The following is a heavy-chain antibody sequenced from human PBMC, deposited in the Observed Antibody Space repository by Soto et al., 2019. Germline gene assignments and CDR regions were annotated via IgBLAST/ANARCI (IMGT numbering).Heavy chain of an antibody. Sequence: SVKVSCKASGGTFSSYAISWVRQAPGQGLEWMGGIIPIFGTANYAQKFQGRVTITADKSTSTAYMELSSLRSEDTAVYYCASSNPTYYDILTGYVLDYWGQGTLVTV. CDR3: ASSNPTYYDILTGYVLDY. V-gene: IGHV1-69*06. CDR1: GGTFSSYA. CDR2: IIPIFGTA. J-gene: IGHJ4*02. D-gene: IGHD3-9*01.